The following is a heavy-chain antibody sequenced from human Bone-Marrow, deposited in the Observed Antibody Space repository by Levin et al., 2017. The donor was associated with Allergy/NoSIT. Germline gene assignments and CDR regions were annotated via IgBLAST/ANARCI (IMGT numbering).Heavy chain of an antibody. D-gene: IGHD1-26*01. CDR1: GITFSTYG. CDR3: ANWYSGSYDYGMDV. J-gene: IGHJ6*04. CDR2: ISGSGGRT. Sequence: GGSLRLSCAVSGITFSTYGMTWVRQAPGKGLEWVSHISGSGGRTDYADSVKGRFTISRDNSKNTVYLEMISLRAEDTAVYYCANWYSGSYDYGMDVWGRGTTVTVSS. V-gene: IGHV3-23*01.